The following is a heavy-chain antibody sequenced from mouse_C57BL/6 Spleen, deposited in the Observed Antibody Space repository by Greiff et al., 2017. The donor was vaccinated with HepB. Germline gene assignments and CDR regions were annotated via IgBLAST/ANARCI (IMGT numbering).Heavy chain of an antibody. CDR1: GYTFTSYW. D-gene: IGHD1-1*01. V-gene: IGHV1-50*01. CDR2: IDPSDSYT. J-gene: IGHJ1*03. Sequence: QVQLQQPGAELVKPGASVKLSCKASGYTFTSYWMQWVKQRPGQGLEWIGEIDPSDSYTNYNQKFKGKATLTVDTSSSTAYMQLSSLTSEDSAVYYCARGDYYGSSPRYFDVWGTGTTVTVAS. CDR3: ARGDYYGSSPRYFDV.